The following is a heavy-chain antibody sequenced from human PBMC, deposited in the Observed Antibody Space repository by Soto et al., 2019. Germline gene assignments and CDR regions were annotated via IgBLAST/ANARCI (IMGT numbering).Heavy chain of an antibody. Sequence: LRLSYGVSGVTRDDFGGSCVLQAPLKVLPRGSIISNDGSNKYYRESVRVRFNISRDNSKNMLFLHMNSLRVEDTAVYFCTKDGRFHSDGSLYYYYHGTDVWAHRTTVSVSS. V-gene: IGHV3-30*18. CDR2: ISNDGSNK. CDR1: GVTRDDFG. CDR3: TKDGRFHSDGSLYYYYHGTDV. J-gene: IGHJ6*02. D-gene: IGHD2-15*01.